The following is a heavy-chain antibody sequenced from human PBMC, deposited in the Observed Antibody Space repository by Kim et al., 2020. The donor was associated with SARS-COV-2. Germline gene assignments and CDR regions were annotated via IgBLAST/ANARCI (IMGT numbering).Heavy chain of an antibody. CDR2: IYYSGST. D-gene: IGHD3-10*01. Sequence: SETLSLICTVSGGSISSSSYYWGWIRQPPGKGLEWIGSIYYSGSTYYNPSLKSRVTISVDTSKNQFSLKLSSVTAADTAVYYCARRQRLITMVRGVISCWFDPWGQGTLVTVSS. J-gene: IGHJ5*02. CDR3: ARRQRLITMVRGVISCWFDP. V-gene: IGHV4-39*01. CDR1: GGSISSSSYY.